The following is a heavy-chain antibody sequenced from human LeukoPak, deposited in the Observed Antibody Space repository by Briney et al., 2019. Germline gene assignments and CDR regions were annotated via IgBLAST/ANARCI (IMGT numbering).Heavy chain of an antibody. Sequence: GGSLRLSCAASGFTFSSYGMHWVRQAPGKGLEWVAVISYDGSNKYYADSVKGRFTISRDNSKNTLYLQMNSLRAEDTAVYYCARGAATYCSSTSCQWNWFDPWGQGTLVTVSS. CDR1: GFTFSSYG. D-gene: IGHD2-2*01. V-gene: IGHV3-30*03. CDR2: ISYDGSNK. CDR3: ARGAATYCSSTSCQWNWFDP. J-gene: IGHJ5*02.